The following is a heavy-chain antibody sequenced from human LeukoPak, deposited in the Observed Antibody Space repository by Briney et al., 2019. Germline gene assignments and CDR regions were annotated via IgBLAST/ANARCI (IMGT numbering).Heavy chain of an antibody. V-gene: IGHV4-59*08. CDR3: ARHSRGYDSEFGY. Sequence: TETLSLTCTVSGDSIITYYWSWIRQPPGKGLEWIGYMYYSGSTNYNPSLKSRVTISVDKSRNQFSLTLSSVTAADTAVYYCARHSRGYDSEFGYWGQGTLVTVSS. CDR2: MYYSGST. J-gene: IGHJ4*02. D-gene: IGHD5-12*01. CDR1: GDSIITYY.